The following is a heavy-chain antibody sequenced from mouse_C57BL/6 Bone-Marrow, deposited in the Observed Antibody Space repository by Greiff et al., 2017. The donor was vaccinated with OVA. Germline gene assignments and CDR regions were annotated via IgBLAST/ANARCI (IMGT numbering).Heavy chain of an antibody. J-gene: IGHJ1*03. V-gene: IGHV1-69*02. CDR1: GYTFTSYW. D-gene: IGHD2-3*01. Sequence: VQLQQPGAELVKPGASVKLSCKASGYTFTSYWMHWVKQRPGRGLEWIGRIDPSDSYTNYNQKFKGKATLTVDTSSSTAYMQLSSLTSEDSAVYYCARGWLLLTYWYFDVWGTGTTVTVSS. CDR3: ARGWLLLTYWYFDV. CDR2: IDPSDSYT.